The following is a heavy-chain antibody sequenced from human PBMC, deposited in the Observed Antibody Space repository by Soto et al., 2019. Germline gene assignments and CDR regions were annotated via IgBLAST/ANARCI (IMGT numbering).Heavy chain of an antibody. J-gene: IGHJ4*02. CDR1: GGSISSGGYY. D-gene: IGHD2-8*02. Sequence: SETLSLTCTVSGGSISSGGYYWTWIRQPPGTGLEWIGEINHSGSTNYNPSLKSRVTISVDTSKNQFSLKLTSVTAADTAVYYCARDKITGLFDYWGQGTLVTAPQ. CDR3: ARDKITGLFDY. V-gene: IGHV4-39*07. CDR2: INHSGST.